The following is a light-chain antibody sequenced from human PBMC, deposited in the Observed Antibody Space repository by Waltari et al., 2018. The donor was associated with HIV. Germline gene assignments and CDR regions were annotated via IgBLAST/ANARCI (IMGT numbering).Light chain of an antibody. J-gene: IGLJ2*01. Sequence: QTVVTQEPSLTVSPGGTVTLTCASSTGAVTSGYYPNWFPQKPGQAPRPLIYSTSNKHSWTPARFSGSLLGGKAALTLSGVQPEDEAEYYCLLYYGGAQLVFGGGTKLTVL. CDR2: STS. CDR1: TGAVTSGYY. V-gene: IGLV7-43*01. CDR3: LLYYGGAQLV.